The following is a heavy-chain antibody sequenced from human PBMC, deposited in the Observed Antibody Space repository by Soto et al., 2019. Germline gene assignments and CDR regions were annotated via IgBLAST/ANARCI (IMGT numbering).Heavy chain of an antibody. J-gene: IGHJ6*01. Sequence: EVQLVESGGGLVQPGGSLRLSCAASGFTFSDHYMDWVRQAPGKGLEWVARSRNRVNSHTTEYAASVKGRFTISRDESKSSLYLQMNRLKIEGTAVYYCTRGLRGGAPSYTFHGMDVWGQGTTVTVSS. V-gene: IGHV3-72*01. CDR1: GFTFSDHY. CDR3: TRGLRGGAPSYTFHGMDV. CDR2: SRNRVNSHTT. D-gene: IGHD3-10*01.